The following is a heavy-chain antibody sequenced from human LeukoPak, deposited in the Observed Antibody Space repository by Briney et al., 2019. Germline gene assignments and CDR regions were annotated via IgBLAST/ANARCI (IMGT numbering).Heavy chain of an antibody. D-gene: IGHD1-14*01. CDR3: ARDLGVTTY. CDR2: INSAGTTT. CDR1: GFSFSRYW. V-gene: IGHV3-74*01. J-gene: IGHJ4*02. Sequence: PGDSQRLFCAASGFSFSRYWVHSVRHVPERGLACVSHINSAGTTTIYAVSVKGRFNFPRDHAQRTLYLQMSSRRVDDTADYYCARDLGVTTYWGRGTLVIVSS.